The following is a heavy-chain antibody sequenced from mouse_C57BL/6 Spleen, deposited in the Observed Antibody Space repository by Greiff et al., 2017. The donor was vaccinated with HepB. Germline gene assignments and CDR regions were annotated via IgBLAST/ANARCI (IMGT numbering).Heavy chain of an antibody. V-gene: IGHV1-63*01. CDR1: GYTFTNYW. J-gene: IGHJ4*01. CDR3: ARSGRYYAMDY. Sequence: QVQLQQSGAELVRPGTSVKMSCKASGYTFTNYWIGWAKQRPGHGLEWIGDIYPGGGYTNYNEKFKGKATLTADKSSSTAYMQFSSLTSEDSAIYYCARSGRYYAMDYWGQGTSVTVSS. CDR2: IYPGGGYT. D-gene: IGHD3-1*01.